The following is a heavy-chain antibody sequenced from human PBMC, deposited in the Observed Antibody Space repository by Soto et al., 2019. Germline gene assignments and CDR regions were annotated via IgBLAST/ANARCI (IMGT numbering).Heavy chain of an antibody. D-gene: IGHD5-12*01. V-gene: IGHV3-21*01. CDR1: GFTFSSYS. Sequence: GGSLRLSCAASGFTFSSYSMNWVRQAPGKGLEWVSSISSSSIYIYYADSVKGRFTISRDNAKNSLYLQMNSLRAEDTAVYYCARGWGGYNRLGAFDIWGQGTLVTFSS. J-gene: IGHJ3*02. CDR3: ARGWGGYNRLGAFDI. CDR2: ISSSSIYI.